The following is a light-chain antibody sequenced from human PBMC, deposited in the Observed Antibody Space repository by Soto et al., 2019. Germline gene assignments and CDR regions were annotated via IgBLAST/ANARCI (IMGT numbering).Light chain of an antibody. CDR3: SSHTTSSTRV. CDR1: SSDVGAYDF. J-gene: IGLJ1*01. V-gene: IGLV2-14*03. Sequence: QSALTQPASVSGSPGQSIAISCTGTSSDVGAYDFVSWYQQHPDKAPKLLIYEVSNRPSGVSDRFSSSKSVNTATLTISGLQAEDEADYYCSSHTTSSTRVFGTGTKVTV. CDR2: EVS.